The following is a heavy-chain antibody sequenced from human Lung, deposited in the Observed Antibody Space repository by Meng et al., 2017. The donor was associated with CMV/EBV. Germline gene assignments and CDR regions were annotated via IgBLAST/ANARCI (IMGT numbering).Heavy chain of an antibody. CDR1: GDSITNHNW. CDR2: IPHRGSS. Sequence: GSGPALVKPSETLFLTCAASGDSITNHNWWAWVRQPPGKGLEWIGEIPHRGSSAYNPSLKSRVSMSIDKSKNQFSLKLTSVTAADTAVYHCLRRSGGSVWGQGTLVTVSS. J-gene: IGHJ1*01. V-gene: IGHV4-4*02. CDR3: LRRSGGSV. D-gene: IGHD3-10*01.